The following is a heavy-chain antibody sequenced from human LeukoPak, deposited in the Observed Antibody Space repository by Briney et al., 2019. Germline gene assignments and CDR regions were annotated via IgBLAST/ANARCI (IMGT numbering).Heavy chain of an antibody. CDR3: TGSGGISF. CDR1: GVTLRGNL. CDR2: IYADGST. D-gene: IGHD6-19*01. V-gene: IGHV3-74*01. Sequence: RGTPRHSCVASGVTLRGNLMNCAPQTPRRGLVWVSSIYADGSTFYADSVKGRFTISRDDAKNTVYLLMNSLGGEDTASYFCTGSGGISFWGQGTMVTVSS. J-gene: IGHJ3*01.